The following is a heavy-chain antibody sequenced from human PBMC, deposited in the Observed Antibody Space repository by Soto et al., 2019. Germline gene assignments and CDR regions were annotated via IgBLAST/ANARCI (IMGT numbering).Heavy chain of an antibody. CDR2: VNSDGSST. CDR3: VAFSDYPYYFDY. D-gene: IGHD3-16*01. J-gene: IGHJ4*02. Sequence: GGSLRLSCAASGFTFSSYWMHWVRQAPGKGLVWVSRVNSDGSSTNYADSVKGRFTISSDNANNTLYLQMNSLRAEDTAVYYCVAFSDYPYYFDYWGQGTLVTVSS. CDR1: GFTFSSYW. V-gene: IGHV3-74*01.